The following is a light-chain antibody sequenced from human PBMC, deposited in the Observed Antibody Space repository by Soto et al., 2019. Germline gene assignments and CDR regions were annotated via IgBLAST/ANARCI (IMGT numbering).Light chain of an antibody. Sequence: EMVLTQSPGTLSLSPGERATLSCRASQSVSSSYLAWYQQKPGQAPRLLIYGSSSRPTGIPDRFSGSGSGTDFTLTNSRLEREDFAVYYCQHYGSPPPWTFGQGTKVELK. CDR1: QSVSSSY. CDR3: QHYGSPPPWT. J-gene: IGKJ1*01. V-gene: IGKV3-20*01. CDR2: GSS.